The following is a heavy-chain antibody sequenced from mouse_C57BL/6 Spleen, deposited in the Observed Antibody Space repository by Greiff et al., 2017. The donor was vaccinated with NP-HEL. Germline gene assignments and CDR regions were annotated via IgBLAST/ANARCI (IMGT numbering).Heavy chain of an antibody. V-gene: IGHV5-4*01. Sequence: EVQGVESGGGLVKPGGSLKLSCAASGFTFSSYAMSWVRQTPEKRLEWVATISDGGSYTYYPDNVKGRFTISRDNAKNNRYLQMSHLKSEDTAMYYCARDGAYYSNYEDAMDYWGQGTSVTVSS. D-gene: IGHD2-5*01. CDR1: GFTFSSYA. CDR2: ISDGGSYT. J-gene: IGHJ4*01. CDR3: ARDGAYYSNYEDAMDY.